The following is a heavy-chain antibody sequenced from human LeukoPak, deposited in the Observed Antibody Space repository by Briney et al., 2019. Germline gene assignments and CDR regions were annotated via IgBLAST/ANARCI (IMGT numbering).Heavy chain of an antibody. CDR2: IIPIFGIA. Sequence: SVKVSCKASGGTFSSYAISWVRQAPGQGLEWMGRIIPIFGIANYAQKFQGRVTITADKSTSTACMELSSLRSEDTAVYYCARTNDYYYDSSGYIDYWGQGTLVTVSS. V-gene: IGHV1-69*04. D-gene: IGHD3-22*01. CDR1: GGTFSSYA. J-gene: IGHJ4*02. CDR3: ARTNDYYYDSSGYIDY.